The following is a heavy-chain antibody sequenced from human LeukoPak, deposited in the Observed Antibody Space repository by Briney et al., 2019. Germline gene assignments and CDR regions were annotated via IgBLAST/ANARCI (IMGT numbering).Heavy chain of an antibody. J-gene: IGHJ4*02. CDR2: FDPEDGET. CDR3: ATNYDSSGYYFDY. Sequence: ASVKVSCTVSGYTLTELSMHWVRQAPGKGLEWMGGFDPEDGETIYAQKFQGRVTMTEDTSTDTAYMELSSLRSEDTAVYYCATNYDSSGYYFDYWGQGTLVTVSS. V-gene: IGHV1-24*01. CDR1: GYTLTELS. D-gene: IGHD3-22*01.